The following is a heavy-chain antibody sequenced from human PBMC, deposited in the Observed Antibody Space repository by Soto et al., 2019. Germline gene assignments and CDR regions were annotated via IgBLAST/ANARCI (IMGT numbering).Heavy chain of an antibody. D-gene: IGHD1-26*01. Sequence: QVQLVQSGAEVKKPGSSVKVSCKASGGTFSSYTISWVRQAPVQGLEWMGRIIPILGIANYARKFQGRVTITAAKSTSTAYMELSSLRSEDTAVYYCARLRDSDGMDVWGQGTTVTVSS. V-gene: IGHV1-69*02. CDR1: GGTFSSYT. CDR3: ARLRDSDGMDV. CDR2: IIPILGIA. J-gene: IGHJ6*02.